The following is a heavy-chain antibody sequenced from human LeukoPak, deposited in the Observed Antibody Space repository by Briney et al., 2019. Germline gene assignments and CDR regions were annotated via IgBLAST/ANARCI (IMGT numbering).Heavy chain of an antibody. CDR3: ASPLALGIFSWLVS. J-gene: IGHJ4*02. D-gene: IGHD3-3*01. CDR2: MSGSCSST. Sequence: PGVSLRLSCAASGFTFTTYAMTWVCRAPGKGLEWVSSMSGSCSSTLYADLVKGRCTVSRDISKNTLYLQMNSLRVEDTAVYYCASPLALGIFSWLVSWGQGTLVTVSS. CDR1: GFTFTTYA. V-gene: IGHV3-23*01.